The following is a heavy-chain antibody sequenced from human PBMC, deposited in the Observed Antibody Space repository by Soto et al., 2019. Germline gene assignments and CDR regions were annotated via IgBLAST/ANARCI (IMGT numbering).Heavy chain of an antibody. D-gene: IGHD3-3*01. CDR3: TTLPCRWSGYGMDV. CDR2: IYYSGST. J-gene: IGHJ6*02. V-gene: IGHV4-59*01. Sequence: SETLSLTCTVSGGSISSYYWSWIRQPPGKGLEWIGYIYYSGSTNYNPSLKSRVTISVDTSKNQFSLKLSSVTAADTAVYYCTTLPCRWSGYGMDVWGQGTTVTVSS. CDR1: GGSISSYY.